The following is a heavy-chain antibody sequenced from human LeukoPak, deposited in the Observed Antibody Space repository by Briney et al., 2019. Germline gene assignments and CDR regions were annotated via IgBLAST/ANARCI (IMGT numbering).Heavy chain of an antibody. CDR2: IYYSGST. CDR3: ARESSGYGRTDY. V-gene: IGHV4-31*03. Sequence: SQTLSLTCTVSGGSISSGGYYWSWIRQHPGKGLEWIGCIYYSGSTYYNPSLKSRVTISVDTSKNQFSLKLSSVTAADTAVYYCARESSGYGRTDYWGQGTLVTVSS. D-gene: IGHD5-12*01. J-gene: IGHJ4*02. CDR1: GGSISSGGYY.